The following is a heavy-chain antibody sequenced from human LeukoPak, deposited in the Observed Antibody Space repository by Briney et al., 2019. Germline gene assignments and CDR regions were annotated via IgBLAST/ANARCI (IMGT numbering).Heavy chain of an antibody. CDR3: ARHSTMSTSRWFDP. CDR1: GDSISSTTNS. CDR2: LYYTGSS. Sequence: PSETLSLTCTVSGDSISSTTNSWGWIRQPPGKGLEWIGSLYYTGSSYYNPSLKRRVTISGDTSNNQISLRMNSVTAADTAIYYCARHSTMSTSRWFDPWGQGTLVTVSS. D-gene: IGHD2-2*01. V-gene: IGHV4-39*01. J-gene: IGHJ5*02.